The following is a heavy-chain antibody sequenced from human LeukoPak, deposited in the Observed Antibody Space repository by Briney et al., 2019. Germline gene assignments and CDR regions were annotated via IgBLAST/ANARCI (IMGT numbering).Heavy chain of an antibody. Sequence: PGGSLRLSCAASGFTFSSYRMNWVRQAPGKGLEWVSYISSSSSTIYYADSVKGRFTISRDNAKNSLYLQLNSLRPEDTALYYCSTEPRSLLYWGHGTLVTVSS. CDR3: STEPRSLLY. CDR2: ISSSSSTI. V-gene: IGHV3-48*01. D-gene: IGHD4-17*01. CDR1: GFTFSSYR. J-gene: IGHJ4*01.